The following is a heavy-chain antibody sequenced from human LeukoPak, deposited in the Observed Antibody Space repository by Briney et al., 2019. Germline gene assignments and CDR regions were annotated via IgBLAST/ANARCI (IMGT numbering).Heavy chain of an antibody. CDR1: GFTFSSYA. CDR2: ISGSGGST. Sequence: PGGSLRLSCAASGFTFSSYAMSWVRQAPGKGLEWVSAISGSGGSTYYADSVKGRFTISRDNSKNTLYLQMNSLRAEDTAVYYCARDFPDYDFWSGSTEYYYGMDVWGQGTTVTVSS. V-gene: IGHV3-23*01. CDR3: ARDFPDYDFWSGSTEYYYGMDV. J-gene: IGHJ6*02. D-gene: IGHD3-3*01.